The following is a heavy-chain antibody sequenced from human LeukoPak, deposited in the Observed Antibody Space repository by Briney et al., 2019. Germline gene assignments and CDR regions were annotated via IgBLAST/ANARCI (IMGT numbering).Heavy chain of an antibody. CDR1: GFTFSRYE. Sequence: GGSLRVSCAASGFTFSRYEMNWVRQAPGKGLEGLSYISSRGTSIYYAGSVKGRFTVSRDKAKNSLFLQMNSLRAADTAVYYCARGGEYWFFDLWGRGTLVTVSS. J-gene: IGHJ2*01. V-gene: IGHV3-48*03. CDR3: ARGGEYWFFDL. D-gene: IGHD3-16*01. CDR2: ISSRGTSI.